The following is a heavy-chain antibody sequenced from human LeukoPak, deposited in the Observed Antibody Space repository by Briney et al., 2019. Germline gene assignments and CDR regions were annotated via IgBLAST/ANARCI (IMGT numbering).Heavy chain of an antibody. J-gene: IGHJ3*02. CDR1: GYTLTELS. V-gene: IGHV1-24*01. CDR3: ARDRGYSGYDQRRDAFDI. CDR2: FDPEDGET. Sequence: GASVKVSCKVSGYTLTELSMHWVRQAPGKGLEWMGGFDPEDGETIYAQKFQGRVTMTEDTSTDTAYMELSSLRSEDTAVYYCARDRGYSGYDQRRDAFDIWGQGTMVTVSS. D-gene: IGHD5-12*01.